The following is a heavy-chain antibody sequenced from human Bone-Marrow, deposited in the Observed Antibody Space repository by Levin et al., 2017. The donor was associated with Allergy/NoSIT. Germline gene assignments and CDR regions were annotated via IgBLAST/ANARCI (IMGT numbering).Heavy chain of an antibody. CDR2: INTNTGDP. V-gene: IGHV7-4-1*02. J-gene: IGHJ4*02. Sequence: ASVKVSCKTSGYTFTALAMNWVRRAPGQGLEWMGWINTNTGDPTYAQGFTGRFVFSLDTSVSTAFLQISSLKAEDTAVYYCVRASSARLMLSATPLDYWGQGTRVAVSS. D-gene: IGHD2-8*01. CDR1: GYTFTALA. CDR3: VRASSARLMLSATPLDY.